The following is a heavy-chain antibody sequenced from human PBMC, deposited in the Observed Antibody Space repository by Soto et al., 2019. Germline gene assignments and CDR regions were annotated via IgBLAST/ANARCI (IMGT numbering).Heavy chain of an antibody. CDR2: IDPSDSYT. D-gene: IGHD6-13*01. J-gene: IGHJ3*02. V-gene: IGHV5-10-1*01. CDR1: GYSFTSYW. CDR3: ARLIGGSSSWAAAFDI. Sequence: PGESLKISCKGSGYSFTSYWISWVRQMPGKGLEWMGRIDPSDSYTNYSPSFQGHVTISADKSISTAYLQWSSLKASDTAMYYCARLIGGSSSWAAAFDIRGQGTMVTVSS.